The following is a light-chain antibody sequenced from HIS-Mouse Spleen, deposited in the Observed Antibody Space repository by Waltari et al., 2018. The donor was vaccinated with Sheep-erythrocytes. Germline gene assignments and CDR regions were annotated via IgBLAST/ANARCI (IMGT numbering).Light chain of an antibody. J-gene: IGLJ3*02. CDR3: SSYTSSSTWV. V-gene: IGLV2-14*01. CDR1: SSDVGGYNY. Sequence: QSALTQPASVSGSPGQSITISCTGTSSDVGGYNYVSWYQQHPGKAPKLMLYEVSKRHSGVSNRFPGSKSGTTASLTISGLQAEDEADYYCSSYTSSSTWVFGGGTKLTVL. CDR2: EVS.